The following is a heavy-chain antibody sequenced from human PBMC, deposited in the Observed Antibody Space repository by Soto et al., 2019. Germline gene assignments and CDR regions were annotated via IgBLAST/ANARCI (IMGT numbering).Heavy chain of an antibody. D-gene: IGHD3-10*01. CDR1: GGSFSGYY. Sequence: PSETLSLTCAVYGGSFSGYYWSWIRQPPGKGLEWIGEINHSGSTNYNPSLKSRVTISVDTSKNQFSLKLSSVTAADTAVYYCARGQETVPAARRITMVRGTLFDYWGQGTLVTVSS. J-gene: IGHJ4*02. V-gene: IGHV4-34*01. CDR3: ARGQETVPAARRITMVRGTLFDY. CDR2: INHSGST.